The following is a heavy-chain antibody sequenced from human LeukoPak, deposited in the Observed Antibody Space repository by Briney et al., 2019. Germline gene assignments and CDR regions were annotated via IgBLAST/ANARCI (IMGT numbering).Heavy chain of an antibody. CDR1: GFTFSDHY. D-gene: IGHD3-10*01. J-gene: IGHJ4*02. CDR3: ARASGSYYIDY. V-gene: IGHV3-72*01. CDR2: IKDKAHSYTT. Sequence: GGSLRLSCAASGFTFSDHYMDWVRQAPGKGLEWVGRIKDKAHSYTTEYAASVKGRFTVSRDDSYNSLYLQMNSLKTEDTAVYYCARASGSYYIDYWGQGTLVTVSS.